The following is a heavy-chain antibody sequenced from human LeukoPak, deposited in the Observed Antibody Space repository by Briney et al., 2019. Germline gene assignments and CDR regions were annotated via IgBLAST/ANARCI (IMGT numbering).Heavy chain of an antibody. CDR3: AKANQNYYDAYMDV. Sequence: GGSLRLSCADSGFTFSSYAMKWVRQAPGKGLEWVSGISGSGDSTYYADSVKGRFTIPRDNYENTLYLQMNSLRAEDTAVYYCAKANQNYYDAYMDVWGTGTTVTVSS. J-gene: IGHJ6*04. V-gene: IGHV3-23*01. CDR2: ISGSGDST. D-gene: IGHD3-22*01. CDR1: GFTFSSYA.